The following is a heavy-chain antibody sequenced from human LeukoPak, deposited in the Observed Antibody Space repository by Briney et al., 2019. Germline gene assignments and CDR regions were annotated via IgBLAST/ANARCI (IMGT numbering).Heavy chain of an antibody. J-gene: IGHJ5*02. CDR2: IIPIFGTA. V-gene: IGHV1-69*13. CDR3: ASPSDDYDSSGYYFRWFDP. CDR1: GGTFSSYA. Sequence: ASVKVSCKASGGTFSSYAISWVRQAPGQGLEGVGGIIPIFGTANYAQKFQGRVTITADESTSTSYMELSSLRAEDTAVYYCASPSDDYDSSGYYFRWFDPWGQGTLVTVSS. D-gene: IGHD3-22*01.